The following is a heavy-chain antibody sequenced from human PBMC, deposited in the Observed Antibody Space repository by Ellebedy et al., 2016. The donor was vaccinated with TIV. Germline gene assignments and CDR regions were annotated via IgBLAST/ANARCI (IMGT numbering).Heavy chain of an antibody. D-gene: IGHD1-1*01. J-gene: IGHJ5*02. Sequence: GSLRLSCTVSGGSMTRSSYYWAWIRQPPGKGLEWIGSIYYSGYTQYNPPLKSRVTMSVDTSKNQFSLKLSSVTAADTAVFYCARHRWNDELAYEDWFDPWGQGTLVTVSS. CDR1: GGSMTRSSYY. CDR2: IYYSGYT. V-gene: IGHV4-39*01. CDR3: ARHRWNDELAYEDWFDP.